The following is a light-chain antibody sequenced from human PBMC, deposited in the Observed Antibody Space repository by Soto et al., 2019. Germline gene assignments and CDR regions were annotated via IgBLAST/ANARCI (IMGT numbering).Light chain of an antibody. V-gene: IGKV3-15*01. J-gene: IGKJ2*01. CDR1: QSVSSN. CDR3: QQYYNWPPYT. CDR2: GAS. Sequence: EIVLTQSPATQSVSPGDRATLSCRASQSVSSNLAWYQQKPGQTPRLLFYGASTRATGVPPRFSGSRSGTEFTLTISSLQSEDFAVYCCQQYYNWPPYTFGQGTKVDIK.